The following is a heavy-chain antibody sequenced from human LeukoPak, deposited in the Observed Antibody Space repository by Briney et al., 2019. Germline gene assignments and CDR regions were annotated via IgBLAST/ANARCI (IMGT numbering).Heavy chain of an antibody. Sequence: PSETLSLTCAVYGGSFSGYYWSWIRQPPGKGLEWIGEINHSGSTNYNPSLKSRVTISVDTSKNQFSLKLSSVTAADTAVYYCARGDYGSGTYLWGSWGQGILVTVSP. V-gene: IGHV4-34*01. J-gene: IGHJ5*02. D-gene: IGHD3-10*01. CDR3: ARGDYGSGTYLWGS. CDR1: GGSFSGYY. CDR2: INHSGST.